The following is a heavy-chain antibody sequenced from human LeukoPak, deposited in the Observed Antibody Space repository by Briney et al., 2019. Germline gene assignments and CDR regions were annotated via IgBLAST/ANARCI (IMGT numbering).Heavy chain of an antibody. J-gene: IGHJ4*02. CDR2: INHSGST. Sequence: SETLSLTCAVYGGSFSGYYWSWIRQPPGKGLEWIGEINHSGSTNYNPSLKSRVTISVDTSKNQFSLKLSSVTAADTAVYYCAMMIVATSLFDYWGQGTLVTVSS. CDR1: GGSFSGYY. CDR3: AMMIVATSLFDY. D-gene: IGHD5-12*01. V-gene: IGHV4-34*01.